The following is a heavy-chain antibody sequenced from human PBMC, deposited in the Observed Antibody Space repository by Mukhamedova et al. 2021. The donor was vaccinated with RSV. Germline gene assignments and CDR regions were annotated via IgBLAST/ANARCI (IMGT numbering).Heavy chain of an antibody. CDR2: VSVDGSQK. Sequence: MHWVRQAPGKGLESVAVVSVDGSQKYYADSMEGRFTISRDNSKDTLFLQMDSLSAEDTAVYYCVRAGRDGYNLLDYWGQGTLVTV. CDR3: VRAGRDGYNLLDY. D-gene: IGHD5-24*01. V-gene: IGHV3-30-3*01. J-gene: IGHJ4*02.